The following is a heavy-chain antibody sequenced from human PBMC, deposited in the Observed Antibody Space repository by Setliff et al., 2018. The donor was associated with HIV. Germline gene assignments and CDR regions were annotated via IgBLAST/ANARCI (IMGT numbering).Heavy chain of an antibody. CDR1: ESVFAKHW. D-gene: IGHD2-21*02. V-gene: IGHV5-51*01. CDR2: IFPGDSDT. J-gene: IGHJ4*02. CDR3: ARLHDCGGDCYFDY. Sequence: GESLKISCKASESVFAKHWIAWVRQMPGKGLEWMGIIFPGDSDTNYPPSMKGRLTMSVDKSITTAYLQLSSLRASDTAIYYCARLHDCGGDCYFDYWGQGTMVTVSS.